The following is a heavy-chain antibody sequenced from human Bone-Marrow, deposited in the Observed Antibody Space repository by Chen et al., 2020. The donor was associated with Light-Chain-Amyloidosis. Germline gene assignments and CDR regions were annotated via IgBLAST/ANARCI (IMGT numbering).Heavy chain of an antibody. CDR3: ARRRDGYNFDY. J-gene: IGHJ4*02. V-gene: IGHV5-51*01. D-gene: IGHD5-12*01. Sequence: EVQLEQSGPEVKKPGESLKISCKFSGYTFPNYWIGWVRQMPGKGLEWMGVIYPDESDARNSQAFEGQVTISADKSITTAYLQWRSLKASDTAMYYCARRRDGYNFDYWGQGTLVTVSS. CDR2: IYPDESDA. CDR1: GYTFPNYW.